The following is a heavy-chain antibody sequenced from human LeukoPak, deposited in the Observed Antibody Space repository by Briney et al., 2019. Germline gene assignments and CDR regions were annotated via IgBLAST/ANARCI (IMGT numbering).Heavy chain of an antibody. J-gene: IGHJ3*02. CDR2: IYYSGST. CDR3: AREATHSSGDAFDI. CDR1: GGSISSGGYY. V-gene: IGHV4-31*03. Sequence: PSETLSLTCTVSGGSISSGGYYWSWIRQHPGKGLEWIGYIYYSGSTYYNPSLKSRVTISVDTSKNQFSLKLSSVTAADTAVYYCAREATHSSGDAFDIWGQGTMVTVSS. D-gene: IGHD6-25*01.